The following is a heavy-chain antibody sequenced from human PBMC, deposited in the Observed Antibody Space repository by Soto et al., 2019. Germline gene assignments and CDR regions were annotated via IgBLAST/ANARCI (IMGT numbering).Heavy chain of an antibody. D-gene: IGHD3-16*01. V-gene: IGHV3-33*01. Sequence: GGSLRLSCAASGFTFTSFGMHWVRHAPGKGLEWEAIIWYDGSDKYYADSGKGRFTISRDNSKNTLYLQMNSLRAEDTAVYHCAFGNLSYYFDFWGQGAPVTVSS. CDR1: GFTFTSFG. J-gene: IGHJ4*02. CDR3: AFGNLSYYFDF. CDR2: IWYDGSDK.